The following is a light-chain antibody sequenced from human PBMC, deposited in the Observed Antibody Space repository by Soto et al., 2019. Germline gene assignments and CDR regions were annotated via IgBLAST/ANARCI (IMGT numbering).Light chain of an antibody. CDR3: QQFGDWPPYT. CDR1: QNVFTN. CDR2: RAS. V-gene: IGKV3-15*01. J-gene: IGKJ2*01. Sequence: ETVMTQSPATLSVSPGERATLSCRASQNVFTNVAWYQQKPGQAPRLLIYRASTRATGVPARFSGSGSGTEFTLTISSLQSEDFALYFCQQFGDWPPYTFGQGTKLEIK.